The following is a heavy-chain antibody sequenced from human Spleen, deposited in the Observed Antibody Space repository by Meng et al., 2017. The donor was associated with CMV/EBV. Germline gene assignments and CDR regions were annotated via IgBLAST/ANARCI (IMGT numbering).Heavy chain of an antibody. CDR1: GYSFTGYF. Sequence: ASVKVSCKASGYSFTGYFMHWVRQAPGQGLEWMGWVNPNTGGANYAQKFQGRVNMTRDTSISTTYMELSRLRSDDTAVYYCAKDRAPVLRFLERPKTNWFDPWGQGTLVTVSS. J-gene: IGHJ5*02. V-gene: IGHV1-2*02. CDR2: VNPNTGGA. D-gene: IGHD3-3*01. CDR3: AKDRAPVLRFLERPKTNWFDP.